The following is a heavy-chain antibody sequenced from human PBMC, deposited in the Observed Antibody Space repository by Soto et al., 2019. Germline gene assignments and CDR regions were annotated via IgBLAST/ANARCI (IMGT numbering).Heavy chain of an antibody. J-gene: IGHJ6*03. CDR3: ARDGLHCSGGRCYGVPMDV. CDR1: GFTVSSKY. V-gene: IGHV3-66*01. D-gene: IGHD2-15*01. Sequence: EVQLVESGGGLVQPGGFLRHCCAASGFTVSSKYMSWVRQARGRGLECVSLIYSGGSTSYADSVKGRFTISRDNSKNTLYLQMNSLRDEDTAVYYCARDGLHCSGGRCYGVPMDVWGKGTTVTVSS. CDR2: IYSGGST.